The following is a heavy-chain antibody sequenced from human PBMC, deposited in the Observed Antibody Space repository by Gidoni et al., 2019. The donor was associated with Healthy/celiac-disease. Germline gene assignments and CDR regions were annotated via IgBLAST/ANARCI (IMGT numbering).Heavy chain of an antibody. CDR2: IHSGNGNT. CDR3: AREAYTSSWYYFDY. Sequence: QVQLVQSGAEVKKPGASVKLSCKASGYTFTSYAMHWVRQAPAQRLEWMGWIHSGNGNTRYSPKFQGRVTITRDTSASTAYMELSSLRSEDTAFYYCAREAYTSSWYYFDYWGQGTLVTVSS. D-gene: IGHD6-13*01. J-gene: IGHJ4*02. CDR1: GYTFTSYA. V-gene: IGHV1-3*01.